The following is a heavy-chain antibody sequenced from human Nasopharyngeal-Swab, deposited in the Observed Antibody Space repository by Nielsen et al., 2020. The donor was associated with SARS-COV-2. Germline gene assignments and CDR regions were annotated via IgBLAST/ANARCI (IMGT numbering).Heavy chain of an antibody. CDR1: GFAFTDYS. CDR2: ITSSSSTR. J-gene: IGHJ4*02. V-gene: IGHV3-48*02. D-gene: IGHD1-26*01. CDR3: VREFEATGATYLDY. Sequence: GESLTLSCAASGFAFTDYSMDWVRQATWKGLEWVSYITSSSSTRYYADSVKGRFTVSRDNAKNSLYLQMSSLRDEDTAVYYCVREFEATGATYLDYWGLGTLVTVSS.